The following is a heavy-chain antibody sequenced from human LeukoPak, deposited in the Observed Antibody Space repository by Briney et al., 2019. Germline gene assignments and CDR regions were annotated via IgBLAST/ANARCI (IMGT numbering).Heavy chain of an antibody. CDR2: IYPGDSDT. CDR3: GRSLSLGELSIAT. Sequence: GESLKISCQGSGYSFTSYWIGWVRQMPGKGLEWMGDIYPGDSDTRYSPSFQGQVTISADKSISTAYLQWSSLKASDTAMYYCGRSLSLGELSIATWGQGTLVTVSS. CDR1: GYSFTSYW. J-gene: IGHJ4*02. V-gene: IGHV5-51*01. D-gene: IGHD3-16*02.